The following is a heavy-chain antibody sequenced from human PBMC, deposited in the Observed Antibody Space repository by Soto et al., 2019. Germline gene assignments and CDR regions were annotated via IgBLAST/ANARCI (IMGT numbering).Heavy chain of an antibody. CDR2: INAGNGNT. CDR1: GYTFTSYA. V-gene: IGHV1-3*05. Sequence: QVQLVQSGAEEKKPGASVKVSCKASGYTFTSYAMHWVRQAPGQRLEWMGWINAGNGNTKYSQKFQGRVTITRDTSASTAYMELSSLRSEDTAVYYCARENVLLWFGARGYFDYWGQGTLVTVSS. J-gene: IGHJ4*02. CDR3: ARENVLLWFGARGYFDY. D-gene: IGHD3-10*01.